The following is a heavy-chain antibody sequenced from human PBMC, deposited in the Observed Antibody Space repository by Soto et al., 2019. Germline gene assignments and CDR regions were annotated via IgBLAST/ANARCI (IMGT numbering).Heavy chain of an antibody. CDR1: GYTFTSYG. CDR3: ARVVGALGHWFDP. CDR2: IRAYNGNT. V-gene: IGHV1-18*01. Sequence: QVQLEQSGAEVKKPGASVKVSCKASGYTFTSYGISWVRQAPGQGLEWMGRIRAYNGNTNYAQKVQGRVTTTTDTSTRTAYMELRSLRSDDTAGYYCARVVGALGHWFDPWGQGTLVTVSS. J-gene: IGHJ5*02. D-gene: IGHD2-15*01.